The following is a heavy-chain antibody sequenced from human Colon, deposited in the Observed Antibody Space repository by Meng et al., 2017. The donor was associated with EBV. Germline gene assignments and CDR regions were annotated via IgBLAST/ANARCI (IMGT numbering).Heavy chain of an antibody. V-gene: IGHV4-34*01. J-gene: IGHJ5*02. Sequence: QVQLQQVGEGLLKPSETLSRSCAVYGGSFRDYYWTWIRHPPGKGLEWIGEIDHRGNTKYNPSLKSRVTISLDTSKKQFSLKVSSVTAADSAVYYCARRGPSGNFSPWSQGALVTVSS. CDR2: IDHRGNT. CDR3: ARRGPSGNFSP. D-gene: IGHD3-10*01. CDR1: GGSFRDYY.